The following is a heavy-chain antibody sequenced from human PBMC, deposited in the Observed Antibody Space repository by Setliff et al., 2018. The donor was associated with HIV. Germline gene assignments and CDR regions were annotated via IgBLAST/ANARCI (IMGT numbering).Heavy chain of an antibody. D-gene: IGHD2-15*01. CDR3: ARLGGICSGGSCTALAYTMDV. CDR2: IYPGDSDT. J-gene: IGHJ6*02. CDR1: GYSFSSYW. Sequence: GESLKISCKGSGYSFSSYWIGWVRQMPGKGLEWMGIIYPGDSDTRYSPSFQGQVTISADKSISTAYLQGSSLKASDTAMYYCARLGGICSGGSCTALAYTMDVWGQGTTVTVSS. V-gene: IGHV5-51*01.